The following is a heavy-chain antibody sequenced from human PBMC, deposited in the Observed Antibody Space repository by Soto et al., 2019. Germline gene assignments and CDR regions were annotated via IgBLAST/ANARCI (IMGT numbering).Heavy chain of an antibody. CDR3: ARTYSGYDLNAFDF. J-gene: IGHJ3*01. CDR2: IYYSGST. Sequence: PSETLSLTCTVSGGSISSSSYYWGWIRQPPGKGLEWIGSIYYSGSTYYNPSLKSRVTISVDTSKNQFSLKLSSVTAADKAVYYCARTYSGYDLNAFDFWGQGTMVTVSS. D-gene: IGHD5-12*01. CDR1: GGSISSSSYY. V-gene: IGHV4-39*01.